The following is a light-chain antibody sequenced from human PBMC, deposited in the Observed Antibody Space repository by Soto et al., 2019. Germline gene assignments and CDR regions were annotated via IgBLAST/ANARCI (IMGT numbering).Light chain of an antibody. CDR3: CSYAGSSTFA. Sequence: QSALTQPASVSGSPGQSITISCTGTSSDVGSYDLVSWYQRHPGKAPKLMIYEGSKRPSGVSNRFSGSKSGNTASLTISGLLAEDEADYYCCSYAGSSTFAFG. J-gene: IGLJ2*01. CDR1: SSDVGSYDL. V-gene: IGLV2-23*03. CDR2: EGS.